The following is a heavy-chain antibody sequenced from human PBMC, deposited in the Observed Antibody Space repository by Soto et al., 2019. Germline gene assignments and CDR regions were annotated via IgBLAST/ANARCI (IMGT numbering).Heavy chain of an antibody. V-gene: IGHV3-30-3*01. CDR1: GFTFSSYA. J-gene: IGHJ3*02. D-gene: IGHD5-12*01. CDR3: ARVDIVATIYNDAFDI. CDR2: ISYDGSNK. Sequence: QVQLVESGGGVVQPGRSLRLSCAASGFTFSSYAMHWVRQAPGKGLEWVAVISYDGSNKYYADSVKGRFTISRDNSKNKLYLQMNSLRAEDTAVYYCARVDIVATIYNDAFDIWGQGTMVTVSS.